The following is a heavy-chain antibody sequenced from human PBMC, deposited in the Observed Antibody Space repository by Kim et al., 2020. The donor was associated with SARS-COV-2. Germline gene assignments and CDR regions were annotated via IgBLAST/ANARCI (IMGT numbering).Heavy chain of an antibody. CDR1: GYTLTELS. V-gene: IGHV1-24*01. D-gene: IGHD3-22*01. CDR3: APRPYYYDSSGYWFSN. CDR2: FDPEDGET. J-gene: IGHJ4*02. Sequence: ASVKVSCKVSGYTLTELSMHWVRQAPGKGLEWMGGFDPEDGETIYAQKFQGRVTMTEDTSTDTAYMELSSLRSEDTAVYYCAPRPYYYDSSGYWFSNWGQGTLVTVSS.